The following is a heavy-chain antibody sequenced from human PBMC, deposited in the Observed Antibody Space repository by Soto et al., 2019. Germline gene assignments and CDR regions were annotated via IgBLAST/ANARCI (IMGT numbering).Heavy chain of an antibody. D-gene: IGHD2-2*01. V-gene: IGHV3-7*01. CDR3: ARREIVVGADWFDP. CDR1: GITFMNYW. Sequence: EVQLVESGGGLVQPGGSLRLSCAASGITFMNYWMTWVRQAPGKGLEWVANLNQDGSEKHYVDSVKGRSTISRDNAKNSLYLQMNSLRAEDTAVYYCARREIVVGADWFDPWGQGTLVTVSP. CDR2: LNQDGSEK. J-gene: IGHJ5*02.